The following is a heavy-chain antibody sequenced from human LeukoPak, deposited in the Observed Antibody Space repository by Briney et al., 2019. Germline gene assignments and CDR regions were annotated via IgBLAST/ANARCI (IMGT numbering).Heavy chain of an antibody. CDR2: IWYDGSNK. J-gene: IGHJ4*02. CDR3: ARVDDYYDSSGSDY. Sequence: GGSLRLSCAASGFTFSSYGMYWVRQAPGKGLEWVAVIWYDGSNKYYADSVKGRFTISRDNSKNTLYLQMNSLRAEDTAVYYCARVDDYYDSSGSDYWGQGTLVTVSS. V-gene: IGHV3-33*01. CDR1: GFTFSSYG. D-gene: IGHD3-22*01.